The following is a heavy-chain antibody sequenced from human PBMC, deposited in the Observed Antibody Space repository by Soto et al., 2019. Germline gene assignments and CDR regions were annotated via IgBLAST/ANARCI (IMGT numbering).Heavy chain of an antibody. CDR2: IYYSGST. CDR3: ARTYDWNDYYFDY. D-gene: IGHD1-1*01. J-gene: IGHJ4*02. V-gene: IGHV4-31*03. Sequence: PSETLSLTCTVSGGSISSGGYYWSWIRQHPGKGLEWIGYIYYSGSTYYNPSLKSRVTISVDTSKNQFSLKLSSVTAADTAVYYCARTYDWNDYYFDYWGQGTLVTVSS. CDR1: GGSISSGGYY.